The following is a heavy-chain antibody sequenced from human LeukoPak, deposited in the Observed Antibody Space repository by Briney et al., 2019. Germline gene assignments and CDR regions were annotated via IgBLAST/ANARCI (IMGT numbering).Heavy chain of an antibody. Sequence: GGSLRLSCAASGFTDSINYMSWVRQAPGKGLEWVAIIYSGGSTYYADSVKGRFAISRDISKNTLYLQMNSLRAEDTAVYYCARDSSGYYTPWYFDLWGRGTLVTVSS. D-gene: IGHD3-22*01. J-gene: IGHJ2*01. CDR2: IYSGGST. CDR1: GFTDSINY. CDR3: ARDSSGYYTPWYFDL. V-gene: IGHV3-53*01.